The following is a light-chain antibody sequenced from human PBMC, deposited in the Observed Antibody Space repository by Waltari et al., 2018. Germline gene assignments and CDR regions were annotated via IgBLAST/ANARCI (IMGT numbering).Light chain of an antibody. CDR3: CSYEGGSYV. CDR2: DVS. Sequence: QSALTQPRSVSGSPGQSVTISCIGTSSYVGFYKYVSWYQQHPGKAPKLIIYDVSLRPSGVPDRFSGSKSGNTASLTISGLQAEDDSDYYCCSYEGGSYVFGTGTKVIVL. V-gene: IGLV2-11*01. CDR1: SSYVGFYKY. J-gene: IGLJ1*01.